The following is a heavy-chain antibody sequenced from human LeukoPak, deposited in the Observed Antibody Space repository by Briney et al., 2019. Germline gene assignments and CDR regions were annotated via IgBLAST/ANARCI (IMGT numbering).Heavy chain of an antibody. J-gene: IGHJ4*02. Sequence: GESLKISCKGSGYSFSSYWIGWVRQMPGKGLEWMGIIYPGDSDTRYSPSFQGQVTISADKSISTAYLQWSSLKASDTAMYYCARPHRGYYYDSSGYLRYWGQGTLVTVSS. CDR2: IYPGDSDT. CDR1: GYSFSSYW. CDR3: ARPHRGYYYDSSGYLRY. D-gene: IGHD3-22*01. V-gene: IGHV5-51*01.